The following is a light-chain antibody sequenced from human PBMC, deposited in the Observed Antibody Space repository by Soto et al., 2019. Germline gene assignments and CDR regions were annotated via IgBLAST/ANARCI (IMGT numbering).Light chain of an antibody. CDR2: GAS. Sequence: EIVMTQSPATLSVSPGERVTLSCRASQNIVNNLAWYQQKPGQGPWLLIYGASTRATGVPARFSGSGSGTEFTLTISILQSEDFALYYCQQYYSWPLTFGPGTKLDVK. CDR3: QQYYSWPLT. J-gene: IGKJ3*01. V-gene: IGKV3-15*01. CDR1: QNIVNN.